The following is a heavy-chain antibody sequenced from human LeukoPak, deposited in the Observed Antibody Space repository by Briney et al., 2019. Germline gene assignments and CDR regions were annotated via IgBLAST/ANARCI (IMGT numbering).Heavy chain of an antibody. V-gene: IGHV3-30*04. CDR2: ISYDGSNK. Sequence: GGSLRLCCAASGFTFSSYAMHWVRQAPGKGLEWVAVISYDGSNKYYADSVKGRFTISRDNSKNTLYLQMNSLRAEDTAVYYGARDPRADYVGLDYWGQGTLVTVSS. CDR1: GFTFSSYA. J-gene: IGHJ4*02. CDR3: ARDPRADYVGLDY. D-gene: IGHD4-17*01.